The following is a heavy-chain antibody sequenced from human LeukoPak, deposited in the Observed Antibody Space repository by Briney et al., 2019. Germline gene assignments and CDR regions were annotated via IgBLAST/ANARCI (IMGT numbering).Heavy chain of an antibody. CDR1: GGSFSGYY. J-gene: IGHJ5*02. CDR3: ARVGYYNDSSGHGDWFDP. D-gene: IGHD3-22*01. CDR2: INHSGST. V-gene: IGHV4-34*01. Sequence: TSETLSLTCAVYGGSFSGYYWSWLRQPPGKGLEWIGEINHSGSTNYNPSLKSRVTISVDTSKNQFSLKLSSVTAADTAVYYCARVGYYNDSSGHGDWFDPWGQGTLVTVSS.